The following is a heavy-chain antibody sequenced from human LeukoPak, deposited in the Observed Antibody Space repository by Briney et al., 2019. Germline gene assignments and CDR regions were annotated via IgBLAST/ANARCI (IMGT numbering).Heavy chain of an antibody. CDR2: IYHSGST. CDR3: ARGGAAAGIRGWFDP. D-gene: IGHD6-13*01. V-gene: IGHV4-38-2*02. Sequence: SETLSLTCTVSGYSISSGYYWGWIRQPPGKGLEWIGSIYHSGSTYYNPSLKSRVTISVDRSKNQFSLKLSSVTAADTAVYYCARGGAAAGIRGWFDPWGQGTLVTVSS. CDR1: GYSISSGYY. J-gene: IGHJ5*02.